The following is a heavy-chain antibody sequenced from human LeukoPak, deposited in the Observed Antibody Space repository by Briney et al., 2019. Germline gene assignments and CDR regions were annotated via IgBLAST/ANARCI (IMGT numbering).Heavy chain of an antibody. CDR2: IYPGDSDT. V-gene: IGHV5-51*01. D-gene: IGHD5-12*01. CDR3: ARHPTGLRFRADAFDI. J-gene: IGHJ3*02. CDR1: GYSYTSYW. Sequence: GESLKISCKGSGYSYTSYWIGWVRQMPGKGLEWMGIIYPGDSDTRYSPSFQGQVTISADKSISTAYLQWSSLKASDTAMYYCARHPTGLRFRADAFDIWGQGTMVTVSS.